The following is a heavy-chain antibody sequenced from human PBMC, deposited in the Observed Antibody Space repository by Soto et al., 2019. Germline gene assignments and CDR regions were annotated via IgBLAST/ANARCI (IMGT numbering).Heavy chain of an antibody. CDR2: ISGSGDRT. CDR3: AKDPTVSSVTTRDY. V-gene: IGHV3-23*01. D-gene: IGHD4-17*01. J-gene: IGHJ4*02. Sequence: EVQLLESGGGLVQPGGSLRLSCAASGFTFSSYAMSWVRQAPGKGLEWVSTISGSGDRTYYADSVKGRYTISRDNSKNTLYLQMNSLRAEDTAVYYCAKDPTVSSVTTRDYWGQGTLVAVSS. CDR1: GFTFSSYA.